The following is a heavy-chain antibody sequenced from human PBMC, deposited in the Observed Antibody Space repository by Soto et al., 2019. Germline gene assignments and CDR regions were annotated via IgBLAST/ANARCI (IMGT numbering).Heavy chain of an antibody. Sequence: QEQLQESGPGLVKPSETLSLTCTVSGGSIRSYYWSWIRQPRGKGLEWIGSIYYSGSTNYKPSLKSRVTISVDTSKNQFSLKLNSVTAADTAVYYCARQGGWFDPWGQGTLVTVSS. V-gene: IGHV4-59*08. CDR1: GGSIRSYY. CDR3: ARQGGWFDP. CDR2: IYYSGST. J-gene: IGHJ5*02. D-gene: IGHD1-26*01.